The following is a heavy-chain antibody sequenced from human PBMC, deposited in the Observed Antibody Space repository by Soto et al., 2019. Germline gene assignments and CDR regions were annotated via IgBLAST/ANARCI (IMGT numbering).Heavy chain of an antibody. CDR2: ISQDGTNR. D-gene: IGHD6-19*01. J-gene: IGHJ3*01. V-gene: IGHV3-30*18. CDR1: GFTFSTYG. Sequence: QVQLVESGGGVVQPGRSLRLSCAASGFTFSTYGMHWVRQAPGKGLEWVAVISQDGTNRYYADSVKGRFTISRDNYKNMLFLQMDSLRTEDTAVFYCAKEWAAVAGTYVFDVWGHGTMVTVSS. CDR3: AKEWAAVAGTYVFDV.